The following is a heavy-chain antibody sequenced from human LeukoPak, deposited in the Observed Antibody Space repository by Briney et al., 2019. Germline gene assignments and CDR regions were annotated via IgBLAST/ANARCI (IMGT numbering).Heavy chain of an antibody. CDR2: IIPIFGTA. J-gene: IGHJ5*02. V-gene: IGHV1-69*13. D-gene: IGHD2-2*01. CDR3: ARSGEYCSSTSCYFFWFDP. Sequence: SVKVSCKASGGTFSSYAISWVRQAPGQGLEWMGGIIPIFGTANYAQKFQGRVTITADESTSTAYMELSSLRSEDTAVYYCARSGEYCSSTSCYFFWFDPWGQGTLVTVSS. CDR1: GGTFSSYA.